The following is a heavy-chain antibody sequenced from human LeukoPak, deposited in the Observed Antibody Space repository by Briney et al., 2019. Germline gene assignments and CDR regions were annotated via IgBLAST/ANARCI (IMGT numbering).Heavy chain of an antibody. CDR2: IYPRHSDT. CDR3: ARQVYSSAYYY. V-gene: IGHV5-51*01. D-gene: IGHD3-22*01. J-gene: IGHJ4*02. Sequence: GAALQISSCGACGGFTSYCSGWGGRMPGKGGEGMATIYPRHSDTRSSPSFQGPVTISVDNSTSTASLQWRSLKASDTAMYYCARQVYSSAYYYWGQGTLVTVSS. CDR1: CGGFTSYC.